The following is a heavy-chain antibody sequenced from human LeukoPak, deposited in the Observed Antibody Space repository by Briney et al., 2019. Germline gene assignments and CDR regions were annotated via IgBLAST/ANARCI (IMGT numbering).Heavy chain of an antibody. Sequence: GGSLRLSCAASGFTFSSYWMSWVRQAPGKGLEWVANIKQDGSEKYYVDSVKGRFTISRDNAKNSLYLQMNSLRVEDTAVYYCARTSRGRIFDYWGQGTLVTVSS. CDR3: ARTSRGRIFDY. D-gene: IGHD2-15*01. J-gene: IGHJ4*02. V-gene: IGHV3-7*01. CDR1: GFTFSSYW. CDR2: IKQDGSEK.